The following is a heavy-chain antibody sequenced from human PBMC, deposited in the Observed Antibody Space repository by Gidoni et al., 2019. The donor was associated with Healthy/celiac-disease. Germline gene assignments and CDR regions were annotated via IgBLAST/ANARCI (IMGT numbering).Heavy chain of an antibody. J-gene: IGHJ4*02. CDR1: GGSISSSSYY. CDR3: ARSLSSSGSYYNGFDY. D-gene: IGHD3-10*01. Sequence: QLQLQESGPGLVKPSETLSLTCTVSGGSISSSSYYWGWIRQPPGKGLEWIGSIYYSGSTYYNPSLKSRVTISVDTSKNQFSLKLSSVTAADTAVYYCARSLSSSGSYYNGFDYWGQGTLVTVSS. CDR2: IYYSGST. V-gene: IGHV4-39*01.